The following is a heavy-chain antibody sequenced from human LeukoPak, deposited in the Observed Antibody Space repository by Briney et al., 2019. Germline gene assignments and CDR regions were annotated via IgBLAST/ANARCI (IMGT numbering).Heavy chain of an antibody. J-gene: IGHJ4*02. CDR1: GASISAYY. CDR2: INLNGST. CDR3: TTGGTYCDY. Sequence: PQTLSLTCTVSGASISAYYWVWMRQPAGTGLEWIGRINLNGSTNYNPSLMSRVTMSLDPSKHHFSPKPSSVTAADTAVYYCTTGGTYCDYWGQGTLVTVSS. V-gene: IGHV4-4*07. D-gene: IGHD2-21*01.